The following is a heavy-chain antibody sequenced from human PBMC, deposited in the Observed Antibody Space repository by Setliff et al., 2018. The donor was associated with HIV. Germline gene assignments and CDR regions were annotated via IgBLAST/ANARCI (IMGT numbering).Heavy chain of an antibody. CDR2: IIPNSGGT. Sequence: ASVKVSCKVFGDSFNGYYMYWVRQAPGQGLEWMGRIIPNSGGTNYAQKFQGRVTMTRDTSISTAYMELSRLTSDDAAVYYCASKLYCTNGVCLDAFDIWGQGTMVTVSS. CDR3: ASKLYCTNGVCLDAFDI. V-gene: IGHV1-2*06. J-gene: IGHJ3*02. CDR1: GDSFNGYY. D-gene: IGHD2-8*01.